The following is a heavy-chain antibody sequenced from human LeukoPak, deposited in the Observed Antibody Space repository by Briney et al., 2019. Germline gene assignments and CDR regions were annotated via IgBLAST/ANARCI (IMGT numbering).Heavy chain of an antibody. Sequence: QPGGSLRLSCAASGFTFSSYLMHWVRQAPGKGLVWVSRINSDGSSTSYADSVKGRFTISRDNAKNTLYLQMNSLRVGDTAVYYCARGPGYYSYYWGQGTLVTVSS. V-gene: IGHV3-74*01. CDR3: ARGPGYYSYY. CDR2: INSDGSST. CDR1: GFTFSSYL. D-gene: IGHD3-9*01. J-gene: IGHJ4*01.